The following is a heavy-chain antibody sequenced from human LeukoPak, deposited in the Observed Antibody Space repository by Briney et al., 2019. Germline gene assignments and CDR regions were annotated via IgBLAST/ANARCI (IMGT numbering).Heavy chain of an antibody. V-gene: IGHV1-18*01. D-gene: IGHD1-26*01. CDR1: GYAFTCNG. Sequence: GASGKVTCKASGYAFTCNGHSWVRQPPGQGLEWMGWISAYNGKTNNAQKLQGKVTMTTDTSTSTAYMELRSLRSDDTAVYYCARIWELPFDYWGQATRVTVSS. CDR2: ISAYNGKT. CDR3: ARIWELPFDY. J-gene: IGHJ4*02.